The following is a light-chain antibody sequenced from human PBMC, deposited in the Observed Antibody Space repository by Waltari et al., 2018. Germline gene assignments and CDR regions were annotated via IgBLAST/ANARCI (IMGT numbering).Light chain of an antibody. CDR1: NIATKG. CDR3: QVWDNTSRHVI. V-gene: IGLV3-21*02. Sequence: SYVLTQAPSVSLAPAQPATFTCGADNIATKGVHWYQQKPGQAPVLVVSDNSDRPPGIPERFSASKSGNTATLTITRVEAGDEADYYCQVWDNTSRHVIFGGGTKLTVL. CDR2: DNS. J-gene: IGLJ2*01.